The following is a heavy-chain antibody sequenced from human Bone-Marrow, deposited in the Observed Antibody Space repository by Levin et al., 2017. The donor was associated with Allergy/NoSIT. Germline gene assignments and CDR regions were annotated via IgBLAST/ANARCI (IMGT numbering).Heavy chain of an antibody. D-gene: IGHD6-19*01. CDR3: ARARIAVAGRGPSDY. V-gene: IGHV1-18*01. CDR2: ISAYNGNT. J-gene: IGHJ4*02. Sequence: ASVKVSCKASGYTFTSYGISWVRQAPGQGLEWMGWISAYNGNTNYAQKLQGRVTMTTDTSTSTAYMELRSLRSDDTAVYYCARARIAVAGRGPSDYWGQGTLVTVSS. CDR1: GYTFTSYG.